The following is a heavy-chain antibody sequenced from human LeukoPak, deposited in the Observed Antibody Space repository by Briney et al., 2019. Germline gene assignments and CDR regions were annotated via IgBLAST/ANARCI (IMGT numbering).Heavy chain of an antibody. Sequence: ASAKVSFKASGYTFTSYDINWVRPATGKGLEWMGWMNPNSGNTGYAQKFQGRVTMTRNTSIRTAYMELSSLTSEDTAVYYCARQRGYNYGYDDYWGQGTLVTVSS. CDR3: ARQRGYNYGYDDY. CDR2: MNPNSGNT. CDR1: GYTFTSYD. D-gene: IGHD5-18*01. V-gene: IGHV1-8*01. J-gene: IGHJ4*02.